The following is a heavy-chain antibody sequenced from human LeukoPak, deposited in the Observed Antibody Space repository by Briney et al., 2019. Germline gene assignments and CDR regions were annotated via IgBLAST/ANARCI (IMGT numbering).Heavy chain of an antibody. CDR1: GFALRSYP. CDR3: DSDLCGGDDQ. V-gene: IGHV3-23*01. D-gene: IGHD3-3*01. CDR2: ISGSGVNT. J-gene: IGHJ5*02. Sequence: PGGSLRLSCVASGFALRSYPLSWVRQAPGKGLEWVSAISGSGVNTYYSDYVRGRFTISRDNAKDTLYLQMSSLRDEDTAVYYCDSDLCGGDDQWGRGTLVTVSS.